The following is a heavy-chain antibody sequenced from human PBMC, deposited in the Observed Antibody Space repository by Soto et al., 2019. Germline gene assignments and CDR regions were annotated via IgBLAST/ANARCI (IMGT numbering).Heavy chain of an antibody. D-gene: IGHD2-15*01. CDR2: SIPLFNVA. V-gene: IGHV1-69*18. Sequence: QVQLVQSGPEVKKPGSSVKVSCEASGGTFSNFAVNWVRQAPGQGLEWVGRSIPLFNVAKYAQKFERRVTIGADDSPSTAYMELSRLRSDATAVYYGAASGWDVLGYAYKGTDGLDIWGQGTMVTVSS. J-gene: IGHJ3*02. CDR1: GGTFSNFA. CDR3: AASGWDVLGYAYKGTDGLDI.